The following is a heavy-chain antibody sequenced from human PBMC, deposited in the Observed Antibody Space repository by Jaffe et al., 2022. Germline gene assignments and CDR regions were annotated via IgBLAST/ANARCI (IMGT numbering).Heavy chain of an antibody. CDR3: ARQRGGKTYYYGSGSYSLDY. V-gene: IGHV4-38-2*01. CDR2: IYHSGST. J-gene: IGHJ4*02. D-gene: IGHD3-10*01. CDR1: GYSISSGYY. Sequence: QVQLQESGPGLVKPSETLSLTCAVSGYSISSGYYWGWIRQPPGKGLEWIGSIYHSGSTYYNPSLKSRVTISVDTSKNQFSLKLSSVTAADTAVYYCARQRGGKTYYYGSGSYSLDYWGQGTLVTVSS.